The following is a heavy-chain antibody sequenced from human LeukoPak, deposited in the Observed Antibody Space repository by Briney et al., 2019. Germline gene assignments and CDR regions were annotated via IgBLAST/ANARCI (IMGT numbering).Heavy chain of an antibody. CDR3: ARGRGSPYGDYGPVDY. D-gene: IGHD4-17*01. CDR2: MNPNSGNI. Sequence: ASVKVSCKASGYTLTSYDINWVRQATGQGLKWMGWMNPNSGNIVYAQKFHGRVTITRNTSIGTAYMELSSLRSEDTAVYYCARGRGSPYGDYGPVDYWGQGTLVTVSS. J-gene: IGHJ4*02. V-gene: IGHV1-8*03. CDR1: GYTLTSYD.